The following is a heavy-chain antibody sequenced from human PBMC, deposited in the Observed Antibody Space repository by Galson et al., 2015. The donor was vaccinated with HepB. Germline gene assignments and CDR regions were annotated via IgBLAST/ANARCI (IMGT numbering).Heavy chain of an antibody. CDR2: ISSSSSYI. Sequence: SLRLSCAASGFTFSSYSMNWVRQAPGKGLEWVSSISSSSSYIYYADSVKGRFTISRDNAKNSLYLQMNSLRAEDTAVYYCARKGGLGYCSGGSCYFDYWGQGTLVTVSS. V-gene: IGHV3-21*01. D-gene: IGHD2-15*01. J-gene: IGHJ4*02. CDR1: GFTFSSYS. CDR3: ARKGGLGYCSGGSCYFDY.